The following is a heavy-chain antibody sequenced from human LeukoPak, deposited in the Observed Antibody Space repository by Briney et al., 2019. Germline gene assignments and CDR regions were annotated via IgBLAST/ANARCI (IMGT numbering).Heavy chain of an antibody. Sequence: PSETLSLTCTVSGGSIGSTDSYWGWIRQAPGRRLEWIGSISHSGTTFYTPYLESRLTISVDTSKNQFSLKLNSITAADTAIYYCARRHKRDCPNPSCFVFPFDYWGQGILVTVSS. D-gene: IGHD2-2*01. CDR1: GGSIGSTDSY. CDR3: ARRHKRDCPNPSCFVFPFDY. J-gene: IGHJ4*02. CDR2: ISHSGTT. V-gene: IGHV4-39*01.